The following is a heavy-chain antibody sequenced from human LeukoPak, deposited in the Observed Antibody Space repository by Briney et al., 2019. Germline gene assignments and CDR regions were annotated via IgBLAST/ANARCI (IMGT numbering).Heavy chain of an antibody. CDR3: ARGYSSGWYRGGDFDY. CDR2: ISGSGDST. CDR1: GFTFSSYA. J-gene: IGHJ4*02. D-gene: IGHD6-19*01. Sequence: GGSLRLSCAASGFTFSSYAMSWVRQAPGKGLEWVSAISGSGDSTYYADSVKGRFTISRDNSRNTLYLQMNSLRAEDTAVYYCARGYSSGWYRGGDFDYWGQGTLVTVSS. V-gene: IGHV3-23*01.